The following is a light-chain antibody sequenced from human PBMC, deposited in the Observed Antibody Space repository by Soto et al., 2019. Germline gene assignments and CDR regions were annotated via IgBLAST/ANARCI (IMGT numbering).Light chain of an antibody. J-gene: IGKJ1*01. CDR2: DAS. Sequence: ELVLTQSPATLSLSPGDRANLSCRASQSVSSYLDWYQQKPGQAPRLLIYDASNRATGIPARFSGSGSGTDFPLPISSLEPEDFAVYYCLQRSNWPAWTFGQGTKVEVK. CDR3: LQRSNWPAWT. V-gene: IGKV3-11*01. CDR1: QSVSSY.